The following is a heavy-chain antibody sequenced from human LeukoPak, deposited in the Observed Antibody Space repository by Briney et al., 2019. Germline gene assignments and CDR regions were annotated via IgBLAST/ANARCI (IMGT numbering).Heavy chain of an antibody. CDR1: GDSFSSHY. V-gene: IGHV4-59*11. Sequence: PSETLSLTCAVSGDSFSSHYWTWSRQPPGRGLEWIGYISYIGTTNYNPSLKSRVTISIDTSKNQFSLKLSSVTTADTAVYYCARDLVTVTKGFDIWGLGTMVSVSS. CDR3: ARDLVTVTKGFDI. J-gene: IGHJ3*02. D-gene: IGHD4-17*01. CDR2: ISYIGTT.